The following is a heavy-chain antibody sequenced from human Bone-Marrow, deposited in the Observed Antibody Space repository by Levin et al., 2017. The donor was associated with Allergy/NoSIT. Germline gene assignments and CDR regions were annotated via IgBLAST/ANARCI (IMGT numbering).Heavy chain of an antibody. CDR1: GGSISSSSYY. D-gene: IGHD3-3*01. CDR3: ARHDPNGFWSGYYGYNWFDP. CDR2: IYYSGST. J-gene: IGHJ5*02. V-gene: IGHV4-39*01. Sequence: SETLSLTCTVSGGSISSSSYYWGWIRQPPGKGLEWIGSIYYSGSTYYNPSLKSRVTISVDTSKNQFSLKLSSVTAADTAAYYCARHDPNGFWSGYYGYNWFDPWGQGTLVTVSS.